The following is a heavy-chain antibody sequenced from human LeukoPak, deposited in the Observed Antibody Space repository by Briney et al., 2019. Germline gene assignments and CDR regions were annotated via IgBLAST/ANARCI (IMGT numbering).Heavy chain of an antibody. CDR1: GFTFSSYA. CDR2: IKSKTDGGTT. D-gene: IGHD5-12*01. V-gene: IGHV3-15*01. Sequence: GGSLRLSCAASGFTFSSYAMNWVRQAPGKGLEWVGRIKSKTDGGTTDYATPVKGRFTISRDDSENTVYLQMNSLKTEDTAVYYCTTVKRGYTSSLDSWGQGTLVTVSS. J-gene: IGHJ4*02. CDR3: TTVKRGYTSSLDS.